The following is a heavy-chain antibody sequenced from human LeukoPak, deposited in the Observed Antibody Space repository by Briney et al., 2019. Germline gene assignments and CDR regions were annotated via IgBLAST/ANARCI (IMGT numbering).Heavy chain of an antibody. V-gene: IGHV1-2*02. CDR1: GYTFTGYY. D-gene: IGHD2-2*01. Sequence: ASVKVSCKASGYTFTGYYMHWVRQAPGQGLEWMGWINPNSGGTNYAQKFQGRVTMTRDTSISTAYMELSRLRSDDTAVYYCARDRHGDCSSTSCYWAWFDPWGQGTLVTVSS. CDR2: INPNSGGT. CDR3: ARDRHGDCSSTSCYWAWFDP. J-gene: IGHJ5*02.